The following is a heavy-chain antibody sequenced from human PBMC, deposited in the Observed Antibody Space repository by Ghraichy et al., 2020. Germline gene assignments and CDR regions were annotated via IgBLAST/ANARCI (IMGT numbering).Heavy chain of an antibody. CDR3: ARRGGDVRGYYNGMDV. CDR2: IYPGDADT. CDR1: GYSFTSHW. J-gene: IGHJ6*02. D-gene: IGHD3-16*01. V-gene: IGHV5-51*01. Sequence: GESLNISCKGSGYSFTSHWIAWVRQMPGKGLEWMGIIYPGDADTRYSPSFQGQVTISVDKSIGTAYLQWSGLKASDTAMYYCARRGGDVRGYYNGMDVWGQGTTVTVSS.